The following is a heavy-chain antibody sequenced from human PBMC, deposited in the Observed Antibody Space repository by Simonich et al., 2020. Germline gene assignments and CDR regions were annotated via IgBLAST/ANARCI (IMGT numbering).Heavy chain of an antibody. Sequence: EVQLVESGGGLIQPGGSLRLSCAASGFTVSSNYMSGVRQAPGKGLEWVSVIYSGGSTYYADSVKGRFTISRDNSKNTLYLQINSLRAEDTAVYYCARWTATGYYFDYWGQGTLVTVSS. D-gene: IGHD1-1*01. CDR2: IYSGGST. CDR3: ARWTATGYYFDY. CDR1: GFTVSSNY. V-gene: IGHV3-53*01. J-gene: IGHJ4*02.